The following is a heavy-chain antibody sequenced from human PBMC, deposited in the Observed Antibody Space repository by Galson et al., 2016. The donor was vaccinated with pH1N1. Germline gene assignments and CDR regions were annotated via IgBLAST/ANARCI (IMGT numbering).Heavy chain of an antibody. J-gene: IGHJ4*02. D-gene: IGHD2-15*01. CDR2: MNPNNDNT. CDR3: ARGGYCSGGSCYDVFDY. Sequence: SVKASCKASGYTFTDYDINWVRQGTGQGLEWMGWMNPNNDNTGYAQKFQGRVTMTRNTSISTAYMELSSLRSKDTAVYYCARGGYCSGGSCYDVFDYWGQGTLVTVS. CDR1: GYTFTDYD. V-gene: IGHV1-8*01.